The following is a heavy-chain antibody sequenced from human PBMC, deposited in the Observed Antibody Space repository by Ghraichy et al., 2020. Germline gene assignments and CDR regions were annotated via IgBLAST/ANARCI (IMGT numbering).Heavy chain of an antibody. CDR3: ARDGEKWGMVRGSWYGMAV. D-gene: IGHD2-8*01. CDR1: GFRFNLHS. J-gene: IGHJ6*02. CDR2: ISTYGTQI. V-gene: IGHV3-21*01. Sequence: GGSLRLSCEASGFRFNLHSINWVRQAPGRGLEWVSSISTYGTQIYYADSLKGRFTVSRDNTKNLVLLQINNLRPEDSGIYYCARDGEKWGMVRGSWYGMAVWGQGTTVIVSS.